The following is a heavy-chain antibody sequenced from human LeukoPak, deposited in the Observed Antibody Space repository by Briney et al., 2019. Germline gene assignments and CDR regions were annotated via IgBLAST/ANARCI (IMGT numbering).Heavy chain of an antibody. V-gene: IGHV3-21*01. D-gene: IGHD6-13*01. CDR3: ARESPSSWNH. Sequence: PGGSLRPSCAASGFTFSSYSMNWVRQAPGKGLEWVSSISSSSSYIYYADSVKGRFTTSRDNAKNSLYLQMNSLRAEDTAVYYCARESPSSWNHWGQGTLVTVSS. CDR1: GFTFSSYS. CDR2: ISSSSSYI. J-gene: IGHJ4*02.